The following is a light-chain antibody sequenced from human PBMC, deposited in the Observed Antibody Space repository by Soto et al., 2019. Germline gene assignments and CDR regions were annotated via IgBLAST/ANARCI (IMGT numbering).Light chain of an antibody. V-gene: IGKV1-12*01. CDR3: QPTRSFACT. Sequence: DIQMTQSPSSVSASVGDRVTITCRASQGLASWLAWYQQKPGKAPKLLIYAASILQSGDPSRFSGSGSGTEFTLTISILQPDDFAPFYCQPTRSFACTFGLGTKWHIK. CDR2: AAS. J-gene: IGKJ1*01. CDR1: QGLASW.